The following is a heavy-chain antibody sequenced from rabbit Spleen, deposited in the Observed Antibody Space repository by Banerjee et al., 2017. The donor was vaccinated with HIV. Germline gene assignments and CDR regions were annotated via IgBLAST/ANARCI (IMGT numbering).Heavy chain of an antibody. Sequence: QEQLVESGGGLVQPGGSLKLSCKASGFDLNTYGVSWVRQAPGKGLEWIACIDSGSSAITYYASWSKGRFTISKTSTTVTLQMTSLTVADTATYFCARDDISSIHCHYDLWGPGTLVPVS. J-gene: IGHJ4*01. V-gene: IGHV1S45*01. CDR2: IDSGSSAIT. D-gene: IGHD1-1*01. CDR1: GFDLNTYG. CDR3: ARDDISSIHCHYDL.